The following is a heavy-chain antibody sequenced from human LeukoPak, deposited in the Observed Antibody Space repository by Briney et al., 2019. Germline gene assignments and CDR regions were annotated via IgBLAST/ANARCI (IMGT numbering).Heavy chain of an antibody. V-gene: IGHV3-48*03. Sequence: GGSLRLSCAASGFTFSSYEMNWVRQAPGKGLEWVSYISSSGSTIYYADSVKGRFTISRDTAKKSLYLQMNSLRAEDMAVYYCARDSRHYYDSSGYYGYWGQGPLVTVSS. J-gene: IGHJ4*02. CDR1: GFTFSSYE. CDR2: ISSSGSTI. D-gene: IGHD3-22*01. CDR3: ARDSRHYYDSSGYYGY.